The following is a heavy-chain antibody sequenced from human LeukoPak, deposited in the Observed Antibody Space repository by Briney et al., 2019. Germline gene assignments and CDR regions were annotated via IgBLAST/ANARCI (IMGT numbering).Heavy chain of an antibody. CDR3: ARYFYDSYTSSFRFDS. CDR2: MNHDGSEK. Sequence: GGSVRLSCAASGFTFSSYAMHWVRQAPGKGLEWVANMNHDGSEKYQIDSVKGRFTISRDNAKNSLYLQMNSLRVEDTAIYYCARYFYDSYTSSFRFDSWGQGTLVTVSS. CDR1: GFTFSSYA. V-gene: IGHV3-7*01. D-gene: IGHD3-16*01. J-gene: IGHJ5*01.